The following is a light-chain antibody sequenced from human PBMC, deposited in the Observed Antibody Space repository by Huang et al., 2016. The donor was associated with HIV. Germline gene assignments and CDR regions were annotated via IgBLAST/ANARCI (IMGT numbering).Light chain of an antibody. CDR2: GAS. J-gene: IGKJ1*01. CDR3: QQSYNTPRT. Sequence: DIQMTQSPSSLSASVGDRVTITCRASQSLTNSLNWYQQRPGEAPRLLIFGASNLQSGFPSRFSGTRSGTQFTLTITTLQPEDSAIYYCQQSYNTPRTFGQGTKVQI. CDR1: QSLTNS. V-gene: IGKV1-39*01.